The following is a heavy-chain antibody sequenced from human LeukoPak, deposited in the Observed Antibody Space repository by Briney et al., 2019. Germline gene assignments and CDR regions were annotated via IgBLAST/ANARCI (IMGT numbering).Heavy chain of an antibody. Sequence: SETLSLTCAVYGGSFSGYYWSWIRQPPGKGLEWIGEINHSGSTNYNPSLKSRVTISVDTSKNQFSLKLSSVTAADTAVYYCASSPPSAAAAGRAEHFQHWGQGTLVTVSS. CDR2: INHSGST. CDR1: GGSFSGYY. D-gene: IGHD6-13*01. J-gene: IGHJ1*01. V-gene: IGHV4-34*01. CDR3: ASSPPSAAAAGRAEHFQH.